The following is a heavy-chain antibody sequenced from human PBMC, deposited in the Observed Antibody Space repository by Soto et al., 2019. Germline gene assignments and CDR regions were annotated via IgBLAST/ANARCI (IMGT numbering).Heavy chain of an antibody. Sequence: GGSLRLSCAASGFTFSSYSMNWVRQAPGKGLEWVSSISSSSSYIYYADSVKGRFTISRDNAKNSLYLQMNSLRAEDTAVYYCAREYYDSSGYYNWFDPWGQGTLVTVSS. J-gene: IGHJ5*02. CDR2: ISSSSSYI. CDR1: GFTFSSYS. D-gene: IGHD3-22*01. V-gene: IGHV3-21*01. CDR3: AREYYDSSGYYNWFDP.